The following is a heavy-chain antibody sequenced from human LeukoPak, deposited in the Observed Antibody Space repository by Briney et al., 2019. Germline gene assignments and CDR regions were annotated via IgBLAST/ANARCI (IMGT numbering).Heavy chain of an antibody. D-gene: IGHD4-17*01. V-gene: IGHV4-59*11. CDR3: ARDLVTVTKGFDI. Sequence: SESLSLTCAVSDDSFSSHYWTWIRQPPGKGLEWIGYISYIGTTNYNPSLKSRVTISIDTSKNQFSLKLSSVTAADTAVYYCARDLVTVTKGFDIWGQGTMVSVSS. CDR1: DDSFSSHY. CDR2: ISYIGTT. J-gene: IGHJ3*02.